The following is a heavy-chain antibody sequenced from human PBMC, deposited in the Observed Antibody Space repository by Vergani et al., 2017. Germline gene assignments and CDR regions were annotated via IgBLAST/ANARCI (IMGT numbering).Heavy chain of an antibody. CDR1: GFTFSSYA. D-gene: IGHD1-1*01. V-gene: IGHV3-30-3*01. CDR3: ARERTVYYYMDV. Sequence: VQLVESGGGLVKPGGSLRLSCAASGFTFSSYAMHWVRQAPGKGLEWVAVISYDGSNKYYADSVKGRFTISRDNSKNTLYLQMNSLRAEDTAVYYCARERTVYYYMDVWGKGTTVTVSS. CDR2: ISYDGSNK. J-gene: IGHJ6*03.